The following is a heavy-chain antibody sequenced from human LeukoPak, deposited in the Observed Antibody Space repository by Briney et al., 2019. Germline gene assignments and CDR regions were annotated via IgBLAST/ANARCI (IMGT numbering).Heavy chain of an antibody. J-gene: IGHJ5*02. CDR1: GYTFTGYY. CDR2: INPNSGGT. V-gene: IGHV1-2*02. CDR3: ARGFHYYGSGSNWFDP. D-gene: IGHD3-10*01. Sequence: ASVKVSCKTSGYTFTGYYMHWVRQAPGQGLEWMGWINPNSGGTNYAQKFQGRVTMTRNTSISTAYMELSSLRSEDTAVYYCARGFHYYGSGSNWFDPWGQGTLVTVSS.